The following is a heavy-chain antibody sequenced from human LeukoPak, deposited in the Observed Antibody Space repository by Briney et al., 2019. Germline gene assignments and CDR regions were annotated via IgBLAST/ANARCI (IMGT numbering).Heavy chain of an antibody. CDR2: ISAYNGNT. CDR1: GYTFTSYG. CDR3: ARDRASYGDYPTDFDY. V-gene: IGHV1-18*04. D-gene: IGHD4-17*01. Sequence: ASVKVSCKASGYTFTSYGISWVRQAPGQGLEWMGWISAYNGNTNYAQKLQGRVTMTTDTSTSTAYMELRNLRSDDTAVYYCARDRASYGDYPTDFDYWGQGTLVTVSS. J-gene: IGHJ4*02.